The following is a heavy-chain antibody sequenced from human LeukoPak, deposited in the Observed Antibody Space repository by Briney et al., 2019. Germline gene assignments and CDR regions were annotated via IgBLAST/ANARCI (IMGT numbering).Heavy chain of an antibody. CDR3: AKGRPWYSSSWYPDY. Sequence: GGSLRLSCAASGSTVSGTYMSWVRQAPGKGLEWVSVIYSAGDTFSADSVKGRFTISRDNSKNTVYLQMNSLRAEDTAVYYCAKGRPWYSSSWYPDYWGQGTLVTVSS. J-gene: IGHJ4*02. CDR1: GSTVSGTY. D-gene: IGHD6-13*01. CDR2: IYSAGDT. V-gene: IGHV3-53*05.